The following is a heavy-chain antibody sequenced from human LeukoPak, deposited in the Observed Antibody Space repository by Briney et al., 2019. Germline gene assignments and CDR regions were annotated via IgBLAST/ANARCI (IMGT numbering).Heavy chain of an antibody. CDR1: GGSFSGYY. D-gene: IGHD3-9*01. V-gene: IGHV4-34*01. CDR2: INHSGST. J-gene: IGHJ6*03. Sequence: TSETLSLTCAVYGGSFSGYYWSWIRQPPGKGLEWIGEINHSGSTNYNPSLKSRVTISVDTSKNQFSLKLSSVTAADTAVYYCARLARRYDILTGYPPYYYYYYMDVWGKGTTVTISS. CDR3: ARLARRYDILTGYPPYYYYYYMDV.